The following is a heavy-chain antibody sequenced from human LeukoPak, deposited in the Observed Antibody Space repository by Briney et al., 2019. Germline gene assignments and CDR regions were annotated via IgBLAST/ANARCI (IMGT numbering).Heavy chain of an antibody. D-gene: IGHD5-24*01. CDR1: NDSFSNYY. J-gene: IGHJ4*02. CDR2: VYYTDKT. V-gene: IGHV4-59*01. CDR3: ARASMRRRDGYNRHYEIDY. Sequence: SETLSLTCTVSNDSFSNYYWTWIRQSPGKALEWIGYVYYTDKTHYNPSLKSRVFISADTSQNRFSLTLSSVPAADTAVYYCARASMRRRDGYNRHYEIDYWGQGTLVTVSS.